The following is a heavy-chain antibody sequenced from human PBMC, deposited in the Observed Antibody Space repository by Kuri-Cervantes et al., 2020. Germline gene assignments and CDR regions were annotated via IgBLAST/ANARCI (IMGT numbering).Heavy chain of an antibody. CDR2: IYYSGST. J-gene: IGHJ4*02. CDR1: GGSISSYY. V-gene: IGHV4-59*08. D-gene: IGHD3-9*01. CDR3: ARSQYFDWLSPFDY. Sequence: SETLSLTCTVSGGSISSYYWSWIRQPPGKGLEWIGYIYYSGSTYYNPSLKSLITISVDTSNNQFSLKLSSVTAANTAVYYCARSQYFDWLSPFDYWGQGTLVTVSS.